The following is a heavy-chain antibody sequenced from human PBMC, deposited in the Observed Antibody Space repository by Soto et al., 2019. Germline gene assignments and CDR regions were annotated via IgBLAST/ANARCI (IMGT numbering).Heavy chain of an antibody. J-gene: IGHJ4*02. V-gene: IGHV1-69*13. Sequence: SVKVSCKASGGTYSSYAISWVRQAPGQGLEWMGGIIPIFGTANYAQKFQGRVTITADESTSTAYMELSSLRSEDTAVYYCAREFYDSSGYYWSAYWGQGTLVTVSS. CDR2: IIPIFGTA. CDR1: GGTYSSYA. CDR3: AREFYDSSGYYWSAY. D-gene: IGHD3-22*01.